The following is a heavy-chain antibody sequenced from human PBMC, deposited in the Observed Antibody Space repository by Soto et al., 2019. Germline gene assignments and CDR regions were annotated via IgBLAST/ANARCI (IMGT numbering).Heavy chain of an antibody. CDR3: ARRYGYSFDY. D-gene: IGHD1-1*01. Sequence: ETLSLTCTVSGGSVSSGSYYLSWIRQPPGKGLEWIGYIYYSGSTNYNPSLKSRVTISVDTSKNQFSLKLSSVTAADTAVYYCARRYGYSFDYWGQGTLVTVSS. J-gene: IGHJ4*02. CDR2: IYYSGST. CDR1: GGSVSSGSYY. V-gene: IGHV4-61*01.